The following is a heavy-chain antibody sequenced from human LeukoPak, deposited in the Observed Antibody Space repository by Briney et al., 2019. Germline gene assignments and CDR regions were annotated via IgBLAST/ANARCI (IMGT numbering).Heavy chain of an antibody. CDR2: ISGSSTDI. V-gene: IGHV3-21*04. CDR1: GFTFSNYA. J-gene: IGHJ4*02. Sequence: PGGSLRLSCAASGFTFSNYAMNWVRQAPGKGLEWVSSISGSSTDIYYADSVKGRFTISRDNAKNSLYLQMNSLRAEDTALYYCARVGHIAVAGRGPFDYWGQGTLVTVSS. CDR3: ARVGHIAVAGRGPFDY. D-gene: IGHD6-19*01.